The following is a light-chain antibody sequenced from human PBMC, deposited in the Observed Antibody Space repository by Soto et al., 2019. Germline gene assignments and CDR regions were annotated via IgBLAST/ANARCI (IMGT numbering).Light chain of an antibody. V-gene: IGKV1-39*01. CDR3: QQHYNTPRT. J-gene: IGKJ1*01. CDR2: TTS. CDR1: QPMSDY. Sequence: DIQITQSPPPLSASSGDRGTGTCRTSQPMSDYLNWYQQKPGKAPTLLIYTTSNLQSGVPSRFSGSGSATHFTLTISRLQPEDCATYRCQQHYNTPRTVGQGTRV.